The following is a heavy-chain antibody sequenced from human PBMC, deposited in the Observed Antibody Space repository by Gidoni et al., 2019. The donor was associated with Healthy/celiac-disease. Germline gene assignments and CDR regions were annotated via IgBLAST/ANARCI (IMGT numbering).Heavy chain of an antibody. J-gene: IGHJ4*02. CDR2: IYNSVST. Sequence: QVQLQESGPGLVKPSETLSLTCLVSGGSISSYYWSWIRQPPGKGLEWSGYIYNSVSTNYNTSLKSRVTISVDTSKNQFSLKLSSVTAADTAVYYCARERRRDGYNYYFDYWGQGTLVTVSS. V-gene: IGHV4-59*01. D-gene: IGHD5-12*01. CDR1: GGSISSYY. CDR3: ARERRRDGYNYYFDY.